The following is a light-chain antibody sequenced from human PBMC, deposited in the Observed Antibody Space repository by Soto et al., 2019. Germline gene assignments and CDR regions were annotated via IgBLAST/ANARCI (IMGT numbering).Light chain of an antibody. CDR1: QSVSSY. V-gene: IGKV3-11*01. J-gene: IGKJ1*01. CDR3: QQRSNLWT. CDR2: DAS. Sequence: EIVLTQSPATLSLSPGERATLSCRASQSVSSYLAWYQQKPSQAPRLLIYDASNRATGIPARFSGSGSGTDFTLTISSLEPEDFAVYYCQQRSNLWTFGQGTKVDIK.